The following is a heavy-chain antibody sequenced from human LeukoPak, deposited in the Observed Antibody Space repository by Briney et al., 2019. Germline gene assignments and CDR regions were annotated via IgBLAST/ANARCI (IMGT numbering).Heavy chain of an antibody. D-gene: IGHD7-27*01. CDR1: GFSFNMFP. Sequence: GGSLRLSCAASGFSFNMFPMHWVRQAPGKGLECVAVISYDGNNKYYADSVNGRFTISRDNSKNTPFLQMNSLRTEDTAIYHCARGGNWGYFDYWGQGTLVTVSS. V-gene: IGHV3-30*04. CDR2: ISYDGNNK. J-gene: IGHJ4*02. CDR3: ARGGNWGYFDY.